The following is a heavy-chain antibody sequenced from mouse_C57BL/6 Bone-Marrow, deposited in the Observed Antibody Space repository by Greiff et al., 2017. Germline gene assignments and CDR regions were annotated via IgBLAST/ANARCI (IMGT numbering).Heavy chain of an antibody. CDR1: GFNIKDDY. Sequence: EVKLVESGAELVRPGASVKLSCTASGFNIKDDYMHWVKQRPEQGLEWIGWIDPENGDTEYASKFQGKATITADTSSNTAYLQLSSLTSEDTAVYYCTTPPAGNWFAYWGQGTLVTVSA. CDR3: TTPPAGNWFAY. V-gene: IGHV14-4*01. CDR2: IDPENGDT. J-gene: IGHJ3*01.